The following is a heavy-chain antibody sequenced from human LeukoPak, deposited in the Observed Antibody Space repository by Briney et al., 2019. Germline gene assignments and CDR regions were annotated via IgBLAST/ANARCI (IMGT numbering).Heavy chain of an antibody. D-gene: IGHD5-12*01. CDR2: IYHSGST. V-gene: IGHV4-38-2*01. CDR3: ARHSVAPYYFDY. CDR1: GYSISSGYY. Sequence: SKTLSLTCAVSGYSISSGYYWGWIRQPPGKGLEWIGSIYHSGSTYYNPSLKSRVTISVDTSKNQFSLKLSSVTAADTAVYYCARHSVAPYYFDYWGQGTLVTVSS. J-gene: IGHJ4*02.